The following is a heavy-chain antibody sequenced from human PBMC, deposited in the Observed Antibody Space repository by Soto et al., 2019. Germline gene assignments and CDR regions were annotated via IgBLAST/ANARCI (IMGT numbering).Heavy chain of an antibody. CDR1: GDSISSVAYY. D-gene: IGHD5-18*01. V-gene: IGHV4-39*01. CDR2: IYSTGST. J-gene: IGHJ4*03. CDR3: ARIVGYNYDYFDH. Sequence: QLQLHESGPGLVKPSDTLSLTCTVSGDSISSVAYYWGWIRQPPGKGLEYIGSIYSTGSTYYTPALKSRVTISVDTSKNQFSLKLSNVTDADTAVYYCARIVGYNYDYFDHCGHGTLFTFSA.